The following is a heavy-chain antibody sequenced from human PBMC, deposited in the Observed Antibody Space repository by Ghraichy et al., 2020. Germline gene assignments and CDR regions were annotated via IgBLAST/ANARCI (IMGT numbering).Heavy chain of an antibody. Sequence: RGFLRFSCGASGFTFSSYGMSWVRQAPGKGLEWVSVISGSGGRTYYADSVKGRFTISRDNSKNTLYLQMNSLRAEDTALYYCAKEMHIVVVTSISHWGQGTLVTVSS. CDR3: AKEMHIVVVTSISH. CDR2: ISGSGGRT. V-gene: IGHV3-23*01. J-gene: IGHJ4*02. D-gene: IGHD2-21*02. CDR1: GFTFSSYG.